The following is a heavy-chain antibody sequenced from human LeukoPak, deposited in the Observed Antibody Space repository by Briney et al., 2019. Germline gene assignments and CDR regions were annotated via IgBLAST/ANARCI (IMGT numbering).Heavy chain of an antibody. Sequence: GGSLRLSCAASGFTFSSYAMHWVRPAPGKGLEWVAVISYDGSNKYYADSVKGRFTISRDNSKNTLYLQMNSLRAEDTAVYYCARGSGVVPMEMYAFDIWGQGTIVTVSS. CDR1: GFTFSSYA. CDR2: ISYDGSNK. CDR3: ARGSGVVPMEMYAFDI. V-gene: IGHV3-30-3*01. J-gene: IGHJ3*02. D-gene: IGHD3-3*01.